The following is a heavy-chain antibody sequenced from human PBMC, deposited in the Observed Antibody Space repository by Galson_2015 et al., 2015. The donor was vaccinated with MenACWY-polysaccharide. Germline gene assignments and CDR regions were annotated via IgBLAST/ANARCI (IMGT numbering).Heavy chain of an antibody. CDR1: GFSFSSYA. Sequence: SLRLSCAASGFSFSSYAMSWVRQTPGKGLEWVSAIRDDGGSPYYADSVKGRFTVSRDNSKNTQYLQMNNLRAEDTALYYCAKLQSSSWGYKFGMDVWGQGTTVTVSS. V-gene: IGHV3-23*01. CDR3: AKLQSSSWGYKFGMDV. J-gene: IGHJ6*02. D-gene: IGHD6-13*01. CDR2: IRDDGGSP.